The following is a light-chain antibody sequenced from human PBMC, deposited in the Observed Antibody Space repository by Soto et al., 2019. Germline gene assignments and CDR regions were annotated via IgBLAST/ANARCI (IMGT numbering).Light chain of an antibody. CDR2: DAS. J-gene: IGKJ5*01. V-gene: IGKV1-33*01. Sequence: DIQMTQSPSSLSASVGGRVTVACQASQDINNYVNWYQQKPGKAPKLLIFDASTLKTGVPSRFSGSGSGTDFSFSISSLHPEDIATYYCQQSNDLASFGQGTRLEIK. CDR3: QQSNDLAS. CDR1: QDINNY.